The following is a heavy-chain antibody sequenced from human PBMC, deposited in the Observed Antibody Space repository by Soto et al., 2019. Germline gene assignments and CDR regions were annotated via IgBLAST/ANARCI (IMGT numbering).Heavy chain of an antibody. V-gene: IGHV4-59*01. CDR2: IYYSGST. Sequence: SETLSLTCTVSGGSISSYYWSWTRQPPGKGLEWIGYIYYSGSTNYNPSLKSRVTISVDTSKNQFSLKLGSVTAADTAVYYCAGAQFVVVPAAKYYYYYMDVWGKGTTVTVSS. D-gene: IGHD2-2*01. J-gene: IGHJ6*03. CDR1: GGSISSYY. CDR3: AGAQFVVVPAAKYYYYYMDV.